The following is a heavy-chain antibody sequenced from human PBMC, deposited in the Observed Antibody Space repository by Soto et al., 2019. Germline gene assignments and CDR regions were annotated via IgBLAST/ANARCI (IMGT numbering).Heavy chain of an antibody. Sequence: ASVKVSCKASGYTFTSYAMHWVRQAPGQGLEWMGGIIPIFGTANYAQKFQGRVTITADESTSTAYMELSSLGSEDTAVYYCAKCIAAAGRPDAFDIWGQGTMVTVSS. CDR2: IIPIFGTA. CDR3: AKCIAAAGRPDAFDI. CDR1: GYTFTSYA. J-gene: IGHJ3*02. D-gene: IGHD6-13*01. V-gene: IGHV1-69*13.